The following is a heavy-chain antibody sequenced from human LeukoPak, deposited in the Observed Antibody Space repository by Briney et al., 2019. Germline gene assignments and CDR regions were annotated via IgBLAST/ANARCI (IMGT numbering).Heavy chain of an antibody. J-gene: IGHJ1*01. V-gene: IGHV4-39*01. D-gene: IGHD2-21*02. CDR2: IYYTGNT. Sequence: PSETLSLTCTVSGASISSGSYYWGWIRQPPGKGLEWIGSIYYTGNTYYNPSLHSRVTISVDTSKKQFSLKLSSVTAADTAVYYCATIAEFCGGDCYSEYFQQWGQGTLVTVSS. CDR3: ATIAEFCGGDCYSEYFQQ. CDR1: GASISSGSYY.